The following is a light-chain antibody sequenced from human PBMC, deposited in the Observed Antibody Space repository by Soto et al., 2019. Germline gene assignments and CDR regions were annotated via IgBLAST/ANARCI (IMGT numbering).Light chain of an antibody. CDR3: SSYTICSTSV. CDR1: SSDVGGYNY. V-gene: IGLV2-14*03. Sequence: QSALNQPAPVYGSPGQSITISRTGTSSDVGGYNYVSWYQQHPAKAPKVMIYDVSNRPSGVSNRFSGSKSGNTASLTISGLQADDLADYCRSSYTICSTSVFLT. J-gene: IGLJ1*01. CDR2: DVS.